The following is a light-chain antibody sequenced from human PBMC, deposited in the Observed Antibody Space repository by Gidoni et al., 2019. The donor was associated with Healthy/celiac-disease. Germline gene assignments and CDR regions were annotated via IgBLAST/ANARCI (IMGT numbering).Light chain of an antibody. J-gene: IGKJ4*01. V-gene: IGKV2-28*01. CDR1: QSLLHSNGYNY. CDR2: LGS. CDR3: MQALQTPLT. Sequence: DFVITQSLLSLPVTPGEPASISCRSSQSLLHSNGYNYLDWYLQKPGQSPQLLIYLGSNRASGVPDRFSGSGSGTDFTLKISRVEAEDVGVYYCMQALQTPLTFGGGTKVEIK.